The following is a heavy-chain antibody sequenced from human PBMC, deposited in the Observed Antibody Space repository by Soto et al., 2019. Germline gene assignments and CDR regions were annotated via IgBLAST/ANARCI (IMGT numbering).Heavy chain of an antibody. D-gene: IGHD2-2*01. V-gene: IGHV4-34*01. CDR2: INHSGST. CDR1: GGSFSGYY. J-gene: IGHJ4*02. Sequence: PSETLSLTCAVYGGSFSGYYWSWIRQPPGKGLDWIGEINHSGSTNYNPSLKSRVTISVDTSKNQFSLKLSSVTAADTAVYYCAREEGVVVPAAIRRGYYFDYWGQGTLVTVSS. CDR3: AREEGVVVPAAIRRGYYFDY.